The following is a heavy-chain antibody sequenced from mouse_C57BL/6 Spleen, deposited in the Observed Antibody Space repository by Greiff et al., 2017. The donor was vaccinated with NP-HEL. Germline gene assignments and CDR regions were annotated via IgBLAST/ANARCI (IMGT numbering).Heavy chain of an antibody. CDR3: ARIEAYYAMDD. CDR2: ISSGSSTI. J-gene: IGHJ4*01. CDR1: GFTFSDYG. V-gene: IGHV5-17*01. Sequence: EVKLVESGGGLVKPGGSLKLSCAASGFTFSDYGMHWVRQAPEKGLEWVAYISSGSSTIYYADTVKGRFTISGDNAKNTLFLQMSSLRSEDRAMYYCARIEAYYAMDDWGQGTSVTVSS.